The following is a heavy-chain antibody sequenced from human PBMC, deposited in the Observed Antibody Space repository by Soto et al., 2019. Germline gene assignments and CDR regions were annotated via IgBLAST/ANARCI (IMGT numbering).Heavy chain of an antibody. CDR2: IIPIFGTA. Sequence: VASVKVSCKASGGTFSSYAISWVRQAPGQGLEWMGGIIPIFGTANYAQKFQGRVTITADESTSTAYMELSSLRSEDTAVYYCARWRGRTIFAALDVWGQGTTVTVS. J-gene: IGHJ6*02. D-gene: IGHD3-3*01. CDR1: GGTFSSYA. CDR3: ARWRGRTIFAALDV. V-gene: IGHV1-69*13.